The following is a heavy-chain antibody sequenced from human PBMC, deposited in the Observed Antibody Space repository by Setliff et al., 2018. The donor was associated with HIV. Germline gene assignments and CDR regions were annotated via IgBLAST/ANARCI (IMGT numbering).Heavy chain of an antibody. CDR1: GGSISSTSYY. J-gene: IGHJ4*02. CDR3: AKTIGRYFDIFDN. D-gene: IGHD3-9*01. Sequence: TETLSLTCTVSGGSISSTSYYWGWIRQPPGTGLEWIGSISSSGNTYCNPSLKSRVTTSVDTSKNQFSLKLNSVTAADTAVYYCAKTIGRYFDIFDNWGQGTLVTVSS. CDR2: ISSSGNT. V-gene: IGHV4-39*01.